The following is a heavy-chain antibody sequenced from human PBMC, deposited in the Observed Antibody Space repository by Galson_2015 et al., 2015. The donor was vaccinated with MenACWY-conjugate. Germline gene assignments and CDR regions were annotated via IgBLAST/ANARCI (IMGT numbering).Heavy chain of an antibody. D-gene: IGHD6-19*01. CDR3: ARKSGWPNFFDY. J-gene: IGHJ4*02. V-gene: IGHV4-39*01. Sequence: PPGKELEWIGSFHHSGSAYYNPSLQSRISTSVDTSKKQLFLKLSSVTAADTALYYCARKSGWPNFFDYWGQGILVTVSS. CDR2: FHHSGSA.